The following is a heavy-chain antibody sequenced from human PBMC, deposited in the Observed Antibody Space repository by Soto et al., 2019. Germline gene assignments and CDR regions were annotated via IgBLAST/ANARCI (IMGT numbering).Heavy chain of an antibody. CDR3: ARNGDCETAPCYGGWFDP. CDR1: GVSMYSRYW. V-gene: IGHV4-4*02. CDR2: ISPGGTT. D-gene: IGHD2-21*01. Sequence: QVQLQESGPGLVRPSETLSLTCVVSGVSMYSRYWWSWVRQSPGKGLEWIGEISPGGTTNYNPSLKNRVXXXIXXSMDEFSVKLNSVTAADTAIYYCARNGDCETAPCYGGWFDPWGQGTLVTVSS. J-gene: IGHJ5*02.